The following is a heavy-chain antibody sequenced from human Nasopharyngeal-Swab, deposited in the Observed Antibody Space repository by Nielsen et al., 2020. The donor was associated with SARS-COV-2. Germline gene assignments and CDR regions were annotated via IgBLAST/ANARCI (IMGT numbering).Heavy chain of an antibody. CDR3: ARLPSAWGRRDFDY. D-gene: IGHD6-19*01. J-gene: IGHJ4*02. CDR1: GFTFSTYS. CDR2: MSSSVSYI. V-gene: IGHV3-21*06. Sequence: GGSLRLSCAASGFTFSTYSMIWVRQAPAKGLERVSWMSSSVSYIYYADSVKGRFTISRDNSKNALYLQMSSLRAEDTAVYYCARLPSAWGRRDFDYWGQGTLVTVSS.